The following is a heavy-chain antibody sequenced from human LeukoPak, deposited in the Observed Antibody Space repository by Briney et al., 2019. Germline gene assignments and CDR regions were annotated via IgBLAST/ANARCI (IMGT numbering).Heavy chain of an antibody. J-gene: IGHJ4*02. Sequence: GGSLRLSCAASGFTFHDYAMHWVRQVSGKGLEWVSGISWNSGSIDYADSVKGRFTISRDNPKNSLYLQMNSLRAEDTALYYCAKSKVVTTIPYYFDYWGQGNPGHRLL. V-gene: IGHV3-9*01. CDR2: ISWNSGSI. D-gene: IGHD2-21*02. CDR3: AKSKVVTTIPYYFDY. CDR1: GFTFHDYA.